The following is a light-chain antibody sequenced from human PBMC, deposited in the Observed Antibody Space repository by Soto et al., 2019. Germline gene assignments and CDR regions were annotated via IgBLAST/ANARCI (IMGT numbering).Light chain of an antibody. J-gene: IGKJ1*01. CDR2: GAS. CDR1: QTVTNNY. V-gene: IGKV3-20*01. CDR3: QQYGRSPQAAWT. Sequence: EIVLTQSPVTLSLSPGERATLSCGASQTVTNNYLAWYQQKPGQAPKLLIYGASSRATGIPDRFSGSGSGTDFTLTISRLEPEDFAVYYCQQYGRSPQAAWTFGQGTKV.